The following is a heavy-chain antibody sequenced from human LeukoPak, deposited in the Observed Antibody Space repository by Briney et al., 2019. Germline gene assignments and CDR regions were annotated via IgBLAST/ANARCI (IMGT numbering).Heavy chain of an antibody. V-gene: IGHV4-4*07. CDR3: ARGAIPGTTLNYLNV. CDR2: SHTSGTA. CDR1: GDSFSSYY. J-gene: IGHJ6*02. D-gene: IGHD1-7*01. Sequence: SETLSLTCTVSGDSFSSYYWNWVRQPAGKGLEWIGRSHTSGTANYHPSLKSRVTMSVDTSKHQFSLKLSSVTAADTAVYYCARGAIPGTTLNYLNVWGQGTTVTISS.